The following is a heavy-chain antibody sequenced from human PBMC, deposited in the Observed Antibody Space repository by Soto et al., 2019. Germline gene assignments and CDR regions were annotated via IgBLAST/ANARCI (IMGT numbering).Heavy chain of an antibody. CDR1: GYTFTAHS. CDR3: AREPEDGVAGDY. D-gene: IGHD2-8*01. CDR2: IIVSHVWP. J-gene: IGHJ4*01. Sequence: VQLVQSGTEVKEPGASVRVSCKRSGYTFTAHSLHWARQAPGQGLVWMGWIIVSHVWPIYAPQFQGRLTFETDTIGTPSYLPLTLLTPDDSAVCFCAREPEDGVAGDYWGKGT. V-gene: IGHV1-3*01.